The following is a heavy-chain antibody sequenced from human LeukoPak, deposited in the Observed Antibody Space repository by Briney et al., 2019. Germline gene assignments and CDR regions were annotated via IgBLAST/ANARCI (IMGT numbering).Heavy chain of an antibody. Sequence: GGSLRLSCAASGFTFSSYSMNWVRQAPGKGLEWVSFISSSSSTIYYADTVKGRFTISRDNAKNSLYLQMNSLRAEDTAVYYCARDRGGSYSAIDYWGQGTLVTVSS. CDR2: ISSSSSTI. J-gene: IGHJ4*02. D-gene: IGHD1-26*01. CDR1: GFTFSSYS. V-gene: IGHV3-48*04. CDR3: ARDRGGSYSAIDY.